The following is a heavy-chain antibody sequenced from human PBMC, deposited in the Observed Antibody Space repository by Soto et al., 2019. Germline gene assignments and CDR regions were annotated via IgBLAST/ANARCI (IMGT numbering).Heavy chain of an antibody. CDR2: IKSKAYGGTT. V-gene: IGHV3-15*01. CDR3: TRDRPYSSSWRHSPYGMDV. J-gene: IGHJ6*02. CDR1: GFTFSNAW. D-gene: IGHD6-13*01. Sequence: PGGSLRLSCAASGFTFSNAWMSWVRQAPGKGLEWVGRIKSKAYGGTTEYAASVKGRFTISRDDSKSIAYLQMNSLKTEDTAVYYCTRDRPYSSSWRHSPYGMDVWGQGTTVTVSS.